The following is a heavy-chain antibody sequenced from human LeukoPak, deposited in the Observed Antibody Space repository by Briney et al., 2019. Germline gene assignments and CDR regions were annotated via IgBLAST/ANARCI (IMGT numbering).Heavy chain of an antibody. V-gene: IGHV4-4*07. CDR3: AREVAVVSTSYFYYYMDV. CDR1: GDSLSPYF. J-gene: IGHJ6*03. CDR2: IDNDDST. Sequence: TSETLSLTCSVSGDSLSPYFRTWIRQPAGKGLEWIGRIDNDDSTYYSPSLNSRVTMSLDTSKNLFSLHLESVTAADTAVYFCAREVAVVSTSYFYYYMDVWGKGTTVIVSS. D-gene: IGHD2-15*01.